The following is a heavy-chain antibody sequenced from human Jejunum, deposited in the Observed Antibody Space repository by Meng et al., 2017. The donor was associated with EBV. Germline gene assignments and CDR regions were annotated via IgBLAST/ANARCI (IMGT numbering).Heavy chain of an antibody. Sequence: QVKDTCHRLGTSSASLSPTPPVFGGSPRRTSYYWGWNSTPPRQWRGWIGTTPYSGNPYYNRSLKSRLSLSLDTSQNQFSLKLNSLTAADTAVYYCVRERESSAQYWGQGTLVTVSS. J-gene: IGHJ4*02. CDR1: GGSPRRTSYY. CDR2: TPYSGNP. V-gene: IGHV4-39*07. D-gene: IGHD3-22*01. CDR3: VRERESSAQY.